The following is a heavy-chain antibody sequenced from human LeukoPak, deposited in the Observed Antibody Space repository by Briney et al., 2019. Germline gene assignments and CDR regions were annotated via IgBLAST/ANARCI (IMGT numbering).Heavy chain of an antibody. CDR3: ARLQLNSIVVVPAAKDY. J-gene: IGHJ4*02. Sequence: SETLSLTCAVYGGSFSGYYWSWIRQPPGKGLEWIGEINHSGSTNYNPSLKSRVTISVDTSKNQFSLKLSSVTAADTAVYYCARLQLNSIVVVPAAKDYWGQGTLVTVSS. D-gene: IGHD2-2*01. CDR1: GGSFSGYY. V-gene: IGHV4-34*01. CDR2: INHSGST.